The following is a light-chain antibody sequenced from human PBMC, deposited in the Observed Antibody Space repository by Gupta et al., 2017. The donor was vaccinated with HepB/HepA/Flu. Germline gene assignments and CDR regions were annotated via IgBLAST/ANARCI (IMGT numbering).Light chain of an antibody. J-gene: IGKJ3*01. CDR2: KAS. Sequence: DIQMTQSSSTLSASVGYRVTITCRASQSISSWLAWYQQKPGKAPKLLIYKASSLESGVPSRFSGSGSGTEFTLTISSLQPDDFATYYCQQYNSYSPTFGPGTKVDIK. V-gene: IGKV1-5*03. CDR1: QSISSW. CDR3: QQYNSYSPT.